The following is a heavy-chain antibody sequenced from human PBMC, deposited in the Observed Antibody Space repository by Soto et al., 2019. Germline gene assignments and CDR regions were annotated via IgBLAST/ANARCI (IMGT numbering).Heavy chain of an antibody. CDR2: IYDSGST. D-gene: IGHD3-16*02. J-gene: IGHJ4*02. CDR1: GGSVSSGNYY. Sequence: QVQLQESGPGLVKPSQTLSLTCTVSGGSVSSGNYYWTWIRQHPGKGLEWIGHIYDSGSTYYNPSLRSRITISVDTSKNQLSLQLSSVTAADTAIYYCARGDRYTVPARGLGYWGQGILVTVSS. V-gene: IGHV4-31*03. CDR3: ARGDRYTVPARGLGY.